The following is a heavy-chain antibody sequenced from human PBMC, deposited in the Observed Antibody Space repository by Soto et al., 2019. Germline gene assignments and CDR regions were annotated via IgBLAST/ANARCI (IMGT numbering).Heavy chain of an antibody. Sequence: EVQLVESGGGLVQPGGSLRLSCAASGFIFSDYYVDWVRQAPGKGLEWVGRSRNKANSYTTEYAASVKGRFTLSRDDSKNSVHLQMTSLKIEDTAVYFFIRPMTGATRGFDYWGQGTLVTVSS. CDR2: SRNKANSYTT. J-gene: IGHJ4*02. CDR3: IRPMTGATRGFDY. CDR1: GFIFSDYY. D-gene: IGHD1-1*01. V-gene: IGHV3-72*01.